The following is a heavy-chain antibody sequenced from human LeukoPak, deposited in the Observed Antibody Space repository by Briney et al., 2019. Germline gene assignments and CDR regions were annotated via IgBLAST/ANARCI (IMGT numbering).Heavy chain of an antibody. CDR2: IKQDGSEK. CDR1: GFTFSSYW. CDR3: ARGGGLDV. V-gene: IGHV3-7*03. Sequence: GGSLRLSCAASGFTFSSYWMSWVRQAPGKGREWVANIKQDGSEKYYVDSVKGRFTISRDNAKNSLYLQMSNLRAEDTAVYFCARGGGLDVWGQGATVTVSS. J-gene: IGHJ6*02. D-gene: IGHD3-16*01.